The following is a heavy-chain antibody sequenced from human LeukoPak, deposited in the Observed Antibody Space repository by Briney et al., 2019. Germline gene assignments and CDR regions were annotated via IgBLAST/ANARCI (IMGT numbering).Heavy chain of an antibody. J-gene: IGHJ2*01. D-gene: IGHD5-24*01. V-gene: IGHV3-9*01. CDR1: GLNFDDYA. Sequence: GGSLRLSCAVSGLNFDDYAMHWVRQAPGRGLEWVSGINWKTGNGIYADSVKGRFTISRDNAKNSLYLQMSSLRAEDTALYYCTRRAARWQFDLWGRGTLLTVSS. CDR3: TRRAARWQFDL. CDR2: INWKTGNG.